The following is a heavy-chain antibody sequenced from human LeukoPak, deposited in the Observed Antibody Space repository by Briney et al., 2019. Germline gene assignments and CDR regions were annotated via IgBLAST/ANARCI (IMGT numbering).Heavy chain of an antibody. D-gene: IGHD3-10*01. CDR1: GFTLSSFW. J-gene: IGHJ4*02. Sequence: GGSLRLSCAGSGFTLSSFWVTWGPQAPGKGLEWVARVKQDGRATYYGASVKGRFTISIDNAKNSLSLQMNSLRAEDTAVYYCAKVSDASGSHGDWGQGTLVTVSS. CDR2: VKQDGRAT. V-gene: IGHV3-7*05. CDR3: AKVSDASGSHGD.